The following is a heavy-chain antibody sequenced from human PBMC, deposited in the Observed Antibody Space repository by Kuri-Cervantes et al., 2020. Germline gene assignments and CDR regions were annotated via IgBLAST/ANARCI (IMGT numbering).Heavy chain of an antibody. J-gene: IGHJ4*02. V-gene: IGHV3-23*01. Sequence: GESLKISCAASGFTFSSYAMSWVRQAPGKGLEWVSAISGSGGSTYYADSVKGRSTISRDNSKNTLYLQMNSLRAEDTAVYYCAKDAFAMVQGVIIGWGQGTLVTVSS. D-gene: IGHD3-10*01. CDR3: AKDAFAMVQGVIIG. CDR2: ISGSGGST. CDR1: GFTFSSYA.